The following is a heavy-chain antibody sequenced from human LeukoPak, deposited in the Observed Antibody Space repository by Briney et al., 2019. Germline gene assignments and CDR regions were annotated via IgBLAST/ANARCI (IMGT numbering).Heavy chain of an antibody. D-gene: IGHD2-2*02. CDR2: ISGSGGST. CDR3: ASCSSTSCYTSKNWFDP. V-gene: IGHV3-23*01. CDR1: GFTFSGYA. Sequence: GGSLRLSCAASGFTFSGYAMSWVRQAPGKGLEWVSTISGSGGSTYYADSVKGRFTISRDNSKNTLYLQMNSLRAEDTAVYYCASCSSTSCYTSKNWFDPWGQGTLVTVSS. J-gene: IGHJ5*02.